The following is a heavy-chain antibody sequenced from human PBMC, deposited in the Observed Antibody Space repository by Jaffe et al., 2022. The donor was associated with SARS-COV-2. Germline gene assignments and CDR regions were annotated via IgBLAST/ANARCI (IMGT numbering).Heavy chain of an antibody. Sequence: EVQLVESGGSLVKPGGSLRLSCATSGFTFSSYSMNWVRQAPGKGLEWVSSITGDSLYIHYADSVKGRFTISRDNAKNSLYLQMNSLRAEDTAVYYCARDYCTGGSCPRMDHWGQGSLVTVSS. V-gene: IGHV3-21*06. CDR3: ARDYCTGGSCPRMDH. CDR1: GFTFSSYS. J-gene: IGHJ4*02. D-gene: IGHD2-15*01. CDR2: ITGDSLYI.